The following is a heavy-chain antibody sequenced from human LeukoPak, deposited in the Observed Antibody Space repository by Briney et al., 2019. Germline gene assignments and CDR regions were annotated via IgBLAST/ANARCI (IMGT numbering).Heavy chain of an antibody. CDR2: INPKSGRT. CDR3: ARDHHSTYYDISP. Sequence: ASVKVSCKASGYTFTSYYMHWVRQAPGQGLEWMGWINPKSGRTDFAQRFQGRVTMTGDTSISTTYMELSRLRSDDTAVYYCARDHHSTYYDISPWGQGTLVTVSS. CDR1: GYTFTSYY. J-gene: IGHJ5*02. D-gene: IGHD3-9*01. V-gene: IGHV1-2*02.